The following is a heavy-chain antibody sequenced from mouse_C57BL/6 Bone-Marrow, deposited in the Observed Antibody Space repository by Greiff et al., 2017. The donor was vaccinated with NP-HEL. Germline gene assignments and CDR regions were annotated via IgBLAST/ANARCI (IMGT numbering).Heavy chain of an antibody. Sequence: QVQLQQPGAELVMPGASVKLSCKASGYTFTSYWMHWVKQRPGQGLEWIGEIDPSDSYTNYNQKFKGKATLTVDTSSSTAYMQLSSLTSEDSAVYYCARRSRDYGAYWGQGTLVTVSA. J-gene: IGHJ3*01. V-gene: IGHV1-69*01. CDR1: GYTFTSYW. CDR3: ARRSRDYGAY. D-gene: IGHD2-4*01. CDR2: IDPSDSYT.